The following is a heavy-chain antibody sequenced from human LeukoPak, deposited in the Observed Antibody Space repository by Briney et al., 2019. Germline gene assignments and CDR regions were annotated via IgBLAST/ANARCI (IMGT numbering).Heavy chain of an antibody. CDR2: INHSGST. Sequence: SETLSLTCAVYGGSFSGYYWSWIRQPPGKGLEWIGEINHSGSTNYNPSLKSRVTISVDTSKNQFSLKLSSVTAADTAVYYCARGRPPMRTPGLVGGYYFDYWGQGTLVTVSS. CDR3: ARGRPPMRTPGLVGGYYFDY. CDR1: GGSFSGYY. J-gene: IGHJ4*02. V-gene: IGHV4-34*01. D-gene: IGHD1-26*01.